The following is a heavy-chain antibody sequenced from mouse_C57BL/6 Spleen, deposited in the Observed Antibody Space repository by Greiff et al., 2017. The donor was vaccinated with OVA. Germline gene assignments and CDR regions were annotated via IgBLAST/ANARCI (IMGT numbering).Heavy chain of an antibody. CDR2: IDPSDSYT. J-gene: IGHJ2*01. CDR3: TTGLQLGYFDY. CDR1: GYTFTSYW. D-gene: IGHD4-1*02. V-gene: IGHV1-59*01. Sequence: QVQLQQPGAELVRPGTSVKLSCKASGYTFTSYWMHWVKQRPGQGLEWIGVIDPSDSYTNYNQKFKGKATLTVDTSSNTAYLQLSSLTSEDTAVYYCTTGLQLGYFDYWGQGTTLTVSS.